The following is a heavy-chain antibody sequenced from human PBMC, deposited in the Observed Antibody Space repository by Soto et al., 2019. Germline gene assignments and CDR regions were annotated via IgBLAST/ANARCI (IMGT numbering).Heavy chain of an antibody. V-gene: IGHV3-7*01. CDR1: GFSFYNYW. Sequence: EVQLVESGGGLVQPGESLRLSCAASGFSFYNYWMNWVRQAPGNWPEWVAKIKPDGSDKKYVDSVKGRFTISRDNAKNSLFLQMNSRRAEDTAVYYCARGSSNAFDIWGQGTMVTVSS. J-gene: IGHJ3*02. CDR3: ARGSSNAFDI. CDR2: IKPDGSDK.